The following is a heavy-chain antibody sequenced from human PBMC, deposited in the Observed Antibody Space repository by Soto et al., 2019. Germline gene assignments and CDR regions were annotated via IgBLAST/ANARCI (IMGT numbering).Heavy chain of an antibody. V-gene: IGHV3-23*01. CDR3: AKDGSSVTYYHYMDV. D-gene: IGHD3-10*01. CDR2: INAGGYAT. CDR1: GFTFRSHA. J-gene: IGHJ6*03. Sequence: GGSLRHSCAASGFTFRSHAMTWVRQATGEGLEWVSTINAGGYATWYADSVKGRFTISRDNSKDTVSLQMDSLRVEDTALYYCAKDGSSVTYYHYMDVWAKGTTVTVSS.